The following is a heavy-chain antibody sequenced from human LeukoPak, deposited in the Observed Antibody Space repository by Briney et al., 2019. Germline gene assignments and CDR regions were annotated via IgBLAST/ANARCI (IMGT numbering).Heavy chain of an antibody. V-gene: IGHV4-39*01. Sequence: SETLSLTCSVSDGSISSGYYYWAWIRQPPGKGPEWIGSIYYSGTTYPNSSLKSRVTISVDTSKNQFSLKLSSVTAADTAVYYCARISRLPNWFDPWGQGTLFTVSS. CDR2: IYYSGTT. J-gene: IGHJ5*02. D-gene: IGHD5/OR15-5a*01. CDR3: ARISRLPNWFDP. CDR1: DGSISSGYYY.